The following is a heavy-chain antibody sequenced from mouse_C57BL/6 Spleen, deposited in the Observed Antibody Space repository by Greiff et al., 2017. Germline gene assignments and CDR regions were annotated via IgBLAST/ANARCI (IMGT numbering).Heavy chain of an antibody. Sequence: EVQGVASGGGLVKPGGSLKLSCAASGFTFSDYGMHWVRQAPEKGLEWVAYISSGSSTIYYADTVKGRFTISRDNAKNTLFLQMTSLRSEDTAMYYCARRFYYGSSYDWYFDVWGTGTTVTVSS. CDR2: ISSGSSTI. J-gene: IGHJ1*03. CDR3: ARRFYYGSSYDWYFDV. CDR1: GFTFSDYG. V-gene: IGHV5-17*01. D-gene: IGHD1-1*01.